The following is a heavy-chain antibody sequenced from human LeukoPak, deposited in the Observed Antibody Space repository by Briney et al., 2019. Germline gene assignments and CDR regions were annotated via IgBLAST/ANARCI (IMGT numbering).Heavy chain of an antibody. V-gene: IGHV4-4*07. CDR2: IYTSGNT. Sequence: SETLSLTCTVSGGSISSYYWSWIRQPAGKGLEWIGRIYTSGNTDYNPSLKSRVTMSVDTSKNQFSLKLTSVTAADTAVYYCARAGSSSTSWILDYWGQGTLATVSS. J-gene: IGHJ4*02. D-gene: IGHD2-2*01. CDR3: ARAGSSSTSWILDY. CDR1: GGSISSYY.